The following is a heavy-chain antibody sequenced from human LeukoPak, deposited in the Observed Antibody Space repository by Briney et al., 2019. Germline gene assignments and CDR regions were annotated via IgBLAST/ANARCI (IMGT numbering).Heavy chain of an antibody. V-gene: IGHV1-2*06. D-gene: IGHD5-12*01. CDR1: GYTFTGYY. CDR2: INPNSGGT. Sequence: ASVKVSCKASGYTFTGYYMHWVRQAPGQGLEWMGRINPNSGGTNYAQKFQGRVTMTRDTSISTAYMELSRLRSDDTAVYYCARDLAGLLQRQYGVATITGGNDYWGQGTLVTVSS. CDR3: ARDLAGLLQRQYGVATITGGNDY. J-gene: IGHJ4*02.